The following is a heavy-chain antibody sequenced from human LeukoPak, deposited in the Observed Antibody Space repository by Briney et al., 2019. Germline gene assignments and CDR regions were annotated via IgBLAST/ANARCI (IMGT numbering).Heavy chain of an antibody. V-gene: IGHV1-2*02. D-gene: IGHD1-26*01. CDR2: INPNSGNT. CDR1: GYTFTAYY. J-gene: IGHJ4*02. CDR3: ARPNSVGPTVYFDY. Sequence: ASVKVSCKASGYTFTAYYMHWVRQAPAQGLEWMGWINPNSGNTNYAQKFQGRVTMTRDTSISTAYMELSRLRSDDTAVYYCARPNSVGPTVYFDYWGQGTLVTVSS.